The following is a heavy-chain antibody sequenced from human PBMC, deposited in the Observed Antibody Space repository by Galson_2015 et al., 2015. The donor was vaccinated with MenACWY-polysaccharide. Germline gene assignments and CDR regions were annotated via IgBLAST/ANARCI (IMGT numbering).Heavy chain of an antibody. J-gene: IGHJ4*02. CDR1: GGSIRNYY. V-gene: IGHV4-4*07. CDR3: ARAPRGHSFGYVDY. D-gene: IGHD5-18*01. CDR2: IYSTGST. Sequence: LSLTCTVSGGSIRNYYWHWIRQPAGKGLEYIGRIYSTGSTNYNPSLKSRVTMSVDTSKNQFSLKLSSVSAADTAVYYCARAPRGHSFGYVDYWGQGSLDTVSS.